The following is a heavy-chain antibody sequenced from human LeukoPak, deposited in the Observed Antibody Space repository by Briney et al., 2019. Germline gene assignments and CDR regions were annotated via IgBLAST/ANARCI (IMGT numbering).Heavy chain of an antibody. CDR1: GYSISSGYY. V-gene: IGHV4-38-2*02. CDR3: ARDIRYGSGSSHIDY. Sequence: SETLSLTCAVSGYSISSGYYWGWIRQPPGRGLEGIVTIYHSGSTYYNPSLKSRVTISVDTSKDQFSLKLSSVTASDPDVYYCARDIRYGSGSSHIDYWGQGTLVTVSS. D-gene: IGHD3-10*01. CDR2: IYHSGST. J-gene: IGHJ4*02.